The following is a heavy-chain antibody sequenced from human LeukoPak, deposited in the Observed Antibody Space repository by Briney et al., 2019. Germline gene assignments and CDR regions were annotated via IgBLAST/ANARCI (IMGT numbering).Heavy chain of an antibody. CDR3: AKYPGVGPKYYYYYGMDV. J-gene: IGHJ6*02. Sequence: PGGSLRLSCAASGFTFSSYAMSWVRQAPGKGLEWVSAPSGSGGSTYYADSVKGRFTISRDNSKNTLYLQMNSLRAEDTAVYYCAKYPGVGPKYYYYYGMDVWGQGTTATVSS. V-gene: IGHV3-23*01. CDR2: PSGSGGST. D-gene: IGHD1-26*01. CDR1: GFTFSSYA.